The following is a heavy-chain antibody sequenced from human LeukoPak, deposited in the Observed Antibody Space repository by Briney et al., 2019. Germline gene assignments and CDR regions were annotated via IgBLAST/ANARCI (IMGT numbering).Heavy chain of an antibody. D-gene: IGHD5-12*01. CDR1: GFTFSGYE. V-gene: IGHV3-48*03. CDR2: ISGGASTI. J-gene: IGHJ4*02. CDR3: AKVATEAYYFDY. Sequence: QPGGSLRLSCAASGFTFSGYEMHWVRQAPGKGLEWISYISGGASTIFYADSVEGRFTISRDNAKSSLYLQMSSLRAEDTAVYYCAKVATEAYYFDYWGQGTLVTVSS.